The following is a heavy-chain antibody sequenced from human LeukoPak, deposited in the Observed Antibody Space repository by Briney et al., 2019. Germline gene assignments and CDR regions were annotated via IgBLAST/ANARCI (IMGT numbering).Heavy chain of an antibody. V-gene: IGHV3-7*01. CDR1: GFTLSNFW. Sequence: GGSLRLSCAVSGFTLSNFWMAWVRQAPGKGVEWVANIKQDGSEKYYADSVKGRFTISRDNAKNSLYLQMNTLRVEDTAVYYCAQGGATISDYWGQGTLVTVSS. CDR3: AQGGATISDY. CDR2: IKQDGSEK. J-gene: IGHJ4*02. D-gene: IGHD5-12*01.